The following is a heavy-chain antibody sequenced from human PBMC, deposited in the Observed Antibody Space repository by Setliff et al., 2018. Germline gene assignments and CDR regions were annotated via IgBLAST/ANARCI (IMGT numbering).Heavy chain of an antibody. V-gene: IGHV3-30*01. CDR3: ARDRHVLSSTWDIYSFDY. D-gene: IGHD6-13*01. J-gene: IGHJ4*02. CDR2: ISYDASNK. Sequence: TGGSLRLSCAVSGFRFRSSPMHWVRQAPGKGLEWVAVISYDASNKYYADSVKGRFTISRDNSKNTLYVQMNNLRAEDTAVYYCARDRHVLSSTWDIYSFDYWGQGTLVTVSS. CDR1: GFRFRSSP.